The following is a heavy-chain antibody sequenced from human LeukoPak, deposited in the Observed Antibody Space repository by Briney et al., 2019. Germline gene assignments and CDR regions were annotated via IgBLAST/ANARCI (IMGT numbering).Heavy chain of an antibody. Sequence: PSETLSLTCTVSGGSISYYWSWIRQPAGKGLEWIGRIYTSGSTNYNPSLKSRVTMSVDTSKNQFSLKLSSVTAADTAVYYCARAEVSCSGPTCFSYWGQGTLVTVSS. V-gene: IGHV4-4*07. CDR2: IYTSGST. D-gene: IGHD2-15*01. CDR3: ARAEVSCSGPTCFSY. J-gene: IGHJ4*02. CDR1: GGSISYY.